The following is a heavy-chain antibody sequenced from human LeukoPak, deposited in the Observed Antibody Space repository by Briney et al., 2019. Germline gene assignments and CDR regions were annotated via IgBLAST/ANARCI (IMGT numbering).Heavy chain of an antibody. J-gene: IGHJ3*02. D-gene: IGHD4/OR15-4a*01. CDR2: IRSKANGYAT. V-gene: IGHV3-73*01. Sequence: PGGSLRLSCAASGFTFSGSAMHWVRQASGKGLEWVGRIRSKANGYATAYAASVKGRFTISRDDSKNTAYLQMNSLKTEDTAVYYCTTEYMVVTPGRDAFDIWGQGTMVTVSS. CDR1: GFTFSGSA. CDR3: TTEYMVVTPGRDAFDI.